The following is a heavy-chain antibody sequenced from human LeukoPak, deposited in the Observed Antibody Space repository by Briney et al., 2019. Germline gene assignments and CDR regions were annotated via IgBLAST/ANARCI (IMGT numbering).Heavy chain of an antibody. CDR2: ISVSSIFI. V-gene: IGHV3-21*01. CDR1: EFTFSRYS. Sequence: PGGSLRLSCAASEFTFSRYSMNWVRQAPGKGLEWVSSISVSSIFIYYSDSVKGRFTISRDDAKNSLYLQMNSLRAEDTAVYYCARGRLGEHIAEYIDYWGQGTLVTVSS. CDR3: ARGRLGEHIAEYIDY. D-gene: IGHD1-14*01. J-gene: IGHJ4*02.